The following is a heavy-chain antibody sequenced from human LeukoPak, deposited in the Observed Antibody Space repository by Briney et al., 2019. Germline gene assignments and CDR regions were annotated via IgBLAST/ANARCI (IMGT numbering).Heavy chain of an antibody. CDR2: ISAYNGNT. J-gene: IGHJ4*02. V-gene: IGHV1-18*01. Sequence: ASVKVSCKASGYTFTSYGISWVRQAPGQGLEWMGWISAYNGNTNYAQKLQGRVTMTTDTSTSTAYMELRSLRSDDTAVYYCARDLHSGSSGDKINKNIGFDYWGQGTLVTVSS. CDR3: ARDLHSGSSGDKINKNIGFDY. D-gene: IGHD1-26*01. CDR1: GYTFTSYG.